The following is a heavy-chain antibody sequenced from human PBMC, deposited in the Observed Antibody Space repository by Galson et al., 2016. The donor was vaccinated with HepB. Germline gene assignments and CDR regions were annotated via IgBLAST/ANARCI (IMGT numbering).Heavy chain of an antibody. Sequence: QVQLQESGPGLVKPSETLSLMCNVSGGSISGYYVSWIRQPPGKGLEWIGYIYYSGNTNYNPSLKSRVTMSGDTAKHQVSRRLTSVTAADTAVYYCAAGYNWDYWGQGTLVTVSS. J-gene: IGHJ4*02. CDR3: AAGYNWDY. CDR2: IYYSGNT. V-gene: IGHV4-59*01. CDR1: GGSISGYY. D-gene: IGHD1-20*01.